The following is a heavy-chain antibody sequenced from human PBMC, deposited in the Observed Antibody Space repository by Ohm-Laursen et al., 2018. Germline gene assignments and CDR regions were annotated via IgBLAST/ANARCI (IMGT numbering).Heavy chain of an antibody. J-gene: IGHJ6*02. D-gene: IGHD4-11*01. CDR3: ARNTVTTRTRNYYYYGMDV. CDR2: IYYSGST. Sequence: TLSLTCTVSGGSISSGGYYWSWIRQHPGKGLEWIGYIYYSGSTYYNPSLKSRVTISVDTSKNQFSLKLSSVTAADTAVYYCARNTVTTRTRNYYYYGMDVWGQGTTVTVSS. V-gene: IGHV4-31*03. CDR1: GGSISSGGYY.